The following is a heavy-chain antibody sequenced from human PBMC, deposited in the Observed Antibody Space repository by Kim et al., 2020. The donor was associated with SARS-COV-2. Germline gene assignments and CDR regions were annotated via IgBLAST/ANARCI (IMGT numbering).Heavy chain of an antibody. CDR2: ISFGGVT. Sequence: GGSLRLSCAASGFTFSNYGVNWVRQAPGKGLEWVSAISFGGVTDYADSVRGRFTTSRDNPKSTVYLQMNSLRAEDTAGYYCAGICGTTSCSDDYWGQGTL. CDR1: GFTFSNYG. CDR3: AGICGTTSCSDDY. J-gene: IGHJ4*02. D-gene: IGHD2-2*01. V-gene: IGHV3-23*01.